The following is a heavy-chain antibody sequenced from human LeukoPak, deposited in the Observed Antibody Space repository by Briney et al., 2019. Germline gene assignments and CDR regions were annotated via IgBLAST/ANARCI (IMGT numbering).Heavy chain of an antibody. J-gene: IGHJ5*02. CDR3: ARESGIAAALDL. Sequence: GGSLSLSCAASGFTCSGNWRHWVAQAPGKGRVGGSRINTDGSSTSYADSVKGRFTISRDNAKNTLYLQMNSLRAEDTAVYYCARESGIAAALDLWGQGTLVTVSS. CDR1: GFTCSGNW. D-gene: IGHD6-13*01. CDR2: INTDGSST. V-gene: IGHV3-74*01.